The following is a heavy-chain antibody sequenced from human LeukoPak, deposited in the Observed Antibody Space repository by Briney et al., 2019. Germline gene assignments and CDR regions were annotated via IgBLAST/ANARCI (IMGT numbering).Heavy chain of an antibody. CDR1: GFTFSSYW. V-gene: IGHV3-74*01. Sequence: GGSLRLSCAASGFTFSSYWMHWVRQAPGKGLVWVSRINSDGSSTSYADSVKGRFTISRDNAKNTLYLQMNSLRAEDTAVYYCASFNGDYEGPYDYWGQGTLVTVSS. J-gene: IGHJ4*02. D-gene: IGHD4-17*01. CDR2: INSDGSST. CDR3: ASFNGDYEGPYDY.